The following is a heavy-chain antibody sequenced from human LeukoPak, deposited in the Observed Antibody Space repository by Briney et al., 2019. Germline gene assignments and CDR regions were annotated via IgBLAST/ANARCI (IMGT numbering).Heavy chain of an antibody. V-gene: IGHV3-23*01. Sequence: QAGGSLRLSCAASRFTFSNYAMNWVRQAPGKGLEWVSAISGSGGSIYYADSVKDRFIISRDNAKNSLYLHMNSLRDEDTAVYYCARDSVMKYWGQGTLVTVSS. CDR3: ARDSVMKY. CDR1: RFTFSNYA. J-gene: IGHJ4*02. CDR2: ISGSGGSI.